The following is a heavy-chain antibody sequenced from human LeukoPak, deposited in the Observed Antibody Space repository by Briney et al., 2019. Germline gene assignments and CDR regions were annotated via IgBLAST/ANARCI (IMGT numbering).Heavy chain of an antibody. V-gene: IGHV4-59*11. Sequence: SETLSLTCTVSGGSISSHYWSWIRQPPGKGLEWIGYIYYSGSTNYNPSLKSRVTISVDTSKNQFSLKLSSVTAADTAVYYCARDFDSNFDYWGQGTLVTVSS. CDR3: ARDFDSNFDY. J-gene: IGHJ4*02. D-gene: IGHD3-22*01. CDR2: IYYSGST. CDR1: GGSISSHY.